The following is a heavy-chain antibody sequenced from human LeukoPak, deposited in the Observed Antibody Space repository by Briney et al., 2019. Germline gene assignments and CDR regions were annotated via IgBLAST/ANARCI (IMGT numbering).Heavy chain of an antibody. CDR2: INHSGST. D-gene: IGHD6-25*01. V-gene: IGHV4-39*07. J-gene: IGHJ4*02. Sequence: SETLSLTCTVSGGSISSSTYSWGWIRQPPGKGLEWIGEINHSGSTNYNPSLKSRVTISVDTSKSQFSLKLSSVTAADTAVYYCARGRLLDYWGQGTLVTVSS. CDR1: GGSISSSTYS. CDR3: ARGRLLDY.